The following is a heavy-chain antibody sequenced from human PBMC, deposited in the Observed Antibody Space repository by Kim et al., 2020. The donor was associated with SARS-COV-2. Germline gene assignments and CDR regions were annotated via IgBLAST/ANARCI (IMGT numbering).Heavy chain of an antibody. CDR1: GGSISSSYYY. V-gene: IGHV4-39*01. D-gene: IGHD3-9*01. CDR3: ARSYYDILTGHNWFDP. Sequence: SETLSLTCSVSGGSISSSYYYWGWIRQPPGQGLDWIGTVYYSGTSYYNPSLKSRVTISVDTSENQFSLHLTSVTAADTAIYYCARSYYDILTGHNWFDP. J-gene: IGHJ5*02. CDR2: VYYSGTS.